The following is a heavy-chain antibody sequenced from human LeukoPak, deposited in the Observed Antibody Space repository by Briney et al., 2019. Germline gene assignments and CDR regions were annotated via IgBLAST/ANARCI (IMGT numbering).Heavy chain of an antibody. J-gene: IGHJ6*04. CDR2: ISYDGSNK. CDR3: ARDLKDIVVVVAATWDV. V-gene: IGHV3-30*04. D-gene: IGHD2-15*01. CDR1: GLTFSSYA. Sequence: GGSLRLSCAASGLTFSSYAMHWVRQAPGKGLEWVAVISYDGSNKYYADSVKGRFTISRDNSKNTLYLQMNSLRAEDTAVYYCARDLKDIVVVVAATWDVWGKGTTVTASS.